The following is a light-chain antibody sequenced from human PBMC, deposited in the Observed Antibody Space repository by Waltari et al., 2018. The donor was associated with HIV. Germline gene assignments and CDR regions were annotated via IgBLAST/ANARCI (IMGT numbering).Light chain of an antibody. CDR2: DDK. J-gene: IGLJ2*01. V-gene: IGLV3-21*02. CDR1: NIGVKS. CDR3: QVWDSATDHVV. Sequence: SYVLTQPPSVSVAPGQTASITCGGDNIGVKSVNWYQKKPGQAPGLVVYDDKDRPSGIPERFSGSNSGNTATLIIRRVEVGDEADYYCQVWDSATDHVVFGGGTKVTVL.